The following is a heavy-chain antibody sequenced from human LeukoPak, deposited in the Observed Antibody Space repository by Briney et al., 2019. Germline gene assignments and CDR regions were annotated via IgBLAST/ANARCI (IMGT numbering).Heavy chain of an antibody. CDR1: GFTFSSYS. V-gene: IGHV3-48*04. D-gene: IGHD3-3*02. CDR2: ISSTGAI. Sequence: GGSLRLSCAASGFTFSSYSMNWVRQAPGKGLEWVSYISSTGAIHYADSVKGRFTISRDNAKNSLYLEMNTLRAEDTAVYYCAREISRTGAFDIWGQGTMVTVSS. J-gene: IGHJ3*02. CDR3: AREISRTGAFDI.